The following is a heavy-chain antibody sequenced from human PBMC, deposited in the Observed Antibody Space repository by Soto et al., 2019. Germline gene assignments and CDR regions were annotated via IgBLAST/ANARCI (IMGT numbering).Heavy chain of an antibody. J-gene: IGHJ4*02. CDR1: GGSISSSSYY. V-gene: IGHV4-39*01. Sequence: PSETLSLTCTVSGGSISSSSYYWGWIRQPPGKGLEWIGSIYYSGSTYYNPSLKSRVTISVDTSKNQFSLKLSSVTAADTAVYYCARHPNTAMVNSPHRWGQGTLVTVSS. CDR3: ARHPNTAMVNSPHR. D-gene: IGHD5-18*01. CDR2: IYYSGST.